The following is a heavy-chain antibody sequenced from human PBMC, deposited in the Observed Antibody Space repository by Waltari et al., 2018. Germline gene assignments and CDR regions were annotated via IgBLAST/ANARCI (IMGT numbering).Heavy chain of an antibody. D-gene: IGHD3-10*01. J-gene: IGHJ6*02. CDR3: ARLAPRTYRSPVPGRHYYYGMDV. CDR1: GFRFSNYW. V-gene: IGHV3-74*01. Sequence: EAQLLESGAGLVQPGDSLRLSCAPSGFRFSNYWMTWVPQDPGRGLVWVARISNDETSISYADSVKGRFTISRDNAKNTLYLQMKRLRAEDTAVYYCARLAPRTYRSPVPGRHYYYGMDVWGQGTTVTVSS. CDR2: ISNDETSI.